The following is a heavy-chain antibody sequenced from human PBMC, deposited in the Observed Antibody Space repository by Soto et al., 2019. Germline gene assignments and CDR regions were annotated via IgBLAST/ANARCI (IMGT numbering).Heavy chain of an antibody. V-gene: IGHV3-30*18. CDR1: GFTFSSYG. D-gene: IGHD5-18*01. J-gene: IGHJ6*02. Sequence: QVQLVESGGGVVQPGRSLRLSCAASGFTFSSYGMHWVRQAPGKGLEWVAVISYDGSNKYYADSVKGRFTISRDNSENTLYLQMNSLRAEDTAVYYCAKALGPIQLWLEDYYYGMDVWGQGTTVTVSS. CDR3: AKALGPIQLWLEDYYYGMDV. CDR2: ISYDGSNK.